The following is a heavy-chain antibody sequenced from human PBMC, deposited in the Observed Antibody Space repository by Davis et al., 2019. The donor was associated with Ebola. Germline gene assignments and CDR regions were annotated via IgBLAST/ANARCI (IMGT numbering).Heavy chain of an antibody. Sequence: GGSLRLSCAASGFTFTKVWMNWVRQAPGKGLEYVGRIKSRTDGETTDYAAPVRGRFTISRDDSKNTLYLQMNSLINEDTAVYYCTTDWHYTMDVWGQGTTVTVSS. J-gene: IGHJ6*02. CDR2: IKSRTDGETT. CDR3: TTDWHYTMDV. CDR1: GFTFTKVW. V-gene: IGHV3-15*07.